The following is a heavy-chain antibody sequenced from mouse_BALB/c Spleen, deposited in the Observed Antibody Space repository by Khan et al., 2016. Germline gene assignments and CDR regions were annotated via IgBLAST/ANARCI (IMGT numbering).Heavy chain of an antibody. CDR1: GDSITSGY. D-gene: IGHD1-1*01. CDR2: ITYSGST. J-gene: IGHJ4*01. CDR3: ARSDGSAYVGGMDY. V-gene: IGHV3-8*02. Sequence: EVQLQESGPSLVKPSQTLSLTCSVTGDSITSGYWNWIRKFPGIKLEYMGYITYSGSTYYNPSLKSRISITRDTSKNQYFLQLISVTTEDTATYYCARSDGSAYVGGMDYWGQGTSVTVSS.